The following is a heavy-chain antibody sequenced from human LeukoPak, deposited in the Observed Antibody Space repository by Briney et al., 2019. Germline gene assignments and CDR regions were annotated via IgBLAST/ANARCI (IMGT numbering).Heavy chain of an antibody. Sequence: GGSLRLSCAASGFTFSSYWMTWVRQAPGKGLEWVANVKQDGSEKNYVDSVKGRFTISRDNAKNSLYLQMNSLRAEDTAVYYCASSFSSGWYAGYFNYWGQGTLVTVSS. CDR1: GFTFSSYW. V-gene: IGHV3-7*01. CDR2: VKQDGSEK. CDR3: ASSFSSGWYAGYFNY. J-gene: IGHJ4*02. D-gene: IGHD6-19*01.